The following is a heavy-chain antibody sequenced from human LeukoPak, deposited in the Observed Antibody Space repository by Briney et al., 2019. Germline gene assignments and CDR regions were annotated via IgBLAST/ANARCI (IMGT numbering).Heavy chain of an antibody. CDR3: ARDSGTTGEVKFDP. CDR1: GGSISSYY. V-gene: IGHV4-4*07. J-gene: IGHJ5*02. CDR2: VYGGGST. D-gene: IGHD3-10*01. Sequence: SETLSLTCTVSGGSISSYYLSWIRQPAGKGPEWIGRVYGGGSTTYNPSLKSRVTMSVDTSKNQFSLKLSSVTAADTALYYCARDSGTTGEVKFDPWGQGTLVTVSS.